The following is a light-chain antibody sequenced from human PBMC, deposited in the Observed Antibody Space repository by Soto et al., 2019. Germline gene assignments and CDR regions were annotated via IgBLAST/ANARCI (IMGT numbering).Light chain of an antibody. CDR2: GVS. V-gene: IGKV3-20*01. Sequence: EIVLTQSPGTLSLSPGERATLSCMASQSVPSNFLAWYQQKPGQAPILLIYGVSRRATGIPDRFSGSGSGTDFTLTISRLEPEDFAVYDCQQYDSSWTFGQGTKVDIK. CDR1: QSVPSNF. CDR3: QQYDSSWT. J-gene: IGKJ1*01.